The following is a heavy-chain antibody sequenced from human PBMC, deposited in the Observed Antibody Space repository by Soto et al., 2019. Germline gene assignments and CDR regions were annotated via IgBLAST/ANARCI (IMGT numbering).Heavy chain of an antibody. CDR3: AKLDTSGDMPTMAAAETH. V-gene: IGHV3-30*18. J-gene: IGHJ1*01. CDR1: GFSFSAYG. Sequence: QVQLVEFGGGVVQPGGSLRLSCAASGFSFSAYGMHWVRQSPGKGLEWVAVMSYDGSKKYYLDSVKGRFTISRDNSQNTLFLQMNTLRPEDSALYYCAKLDTSGDMPTMAAAETHWGKGTLVTVSS. CDR2: MSYDGSKK. D-gene: IGHD6-13*01.